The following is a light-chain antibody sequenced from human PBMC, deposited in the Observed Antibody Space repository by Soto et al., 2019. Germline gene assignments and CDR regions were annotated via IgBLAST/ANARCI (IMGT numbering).Light chain of an antibody. CDR2: GAS. V-gene: IGKV3-11*01. Sequence: EIVMTQSPATLSVSPGERATLSCRASQSVGSDLAWYQQKPGQAPRLVIFGASNRATGIPARFSGSGSGTDFTLTLNRLEPADLAVYYCQQRSSWPITFRQGTPMEIK. CDR1: QSVGSD. CDR3: QQRSSWPIT. J-gene: IGKJ5*01.